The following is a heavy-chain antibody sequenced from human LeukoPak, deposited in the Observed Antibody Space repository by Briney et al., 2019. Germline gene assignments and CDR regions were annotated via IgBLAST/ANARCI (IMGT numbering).Heavy chain of an antibody. CDR3: ARHISGAATLD. V-gene: IGHV4-59*08. Sequence: SETLSLTCTASSGSITNYYWSWIRQPPGKGLEWIGYIYYTGSTNYNPSLKGRVTMSIDTSVNQFSLRLSSVTAADTAVYFCARHISGAATLDWGQGTLVTVSS. J-gene: IGHJ4*02. CDR1: SGSITNYY. D-gene: IGHD3-3*02. CDR2: IYYTGST.